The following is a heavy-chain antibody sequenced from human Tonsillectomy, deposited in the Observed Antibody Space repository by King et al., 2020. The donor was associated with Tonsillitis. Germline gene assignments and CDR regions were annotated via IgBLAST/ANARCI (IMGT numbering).Heavy chain of an antibody. Sequence: DVQLVESGGGLVKPGGSLRLSCGASGFTFSNAWMTWVRQAPGKGLEWVGRIKSKTNGGTTDYAAPVKGRFIISRDDSKDTLYLQMNSLKTEDTAVYVCVTDRRGYSSGWYGAYDVWGQGTMVTVSS. CDR3: VTDRRGYSSGWYGAYDV. D-gene: IGHD6-19*01. CDR2: IKSKTNGGTT. J-gene: IGHJ3*01. V-gene: IGHV3-15*01. CDR1: GFTFSNAW.